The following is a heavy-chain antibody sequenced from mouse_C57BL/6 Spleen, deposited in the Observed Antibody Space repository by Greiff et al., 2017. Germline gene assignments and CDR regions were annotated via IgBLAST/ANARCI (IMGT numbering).Heavy chain of an antibody. V-gene: IGHV2-2*01. J-gene: IGHJ4*01. CDR1: GFSLTSYG. CDR3: ARGGYSSYAMDY. Sequence: VKLMESGPGLVQPSRSLSITCPVSGFSLTSYGVHWVRQSPGKGLEWLGVIWSGGSTDYNAAFISRLSISKDNSKSQVFFKMNSLQADDTAIYYCARGGYSSYAMDYWGQGTSVTVSS. D-gene: IGHD2-12*01. CDR2: IWSGGST.